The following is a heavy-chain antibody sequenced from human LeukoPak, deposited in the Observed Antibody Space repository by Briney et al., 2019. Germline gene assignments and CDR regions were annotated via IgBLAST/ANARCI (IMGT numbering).Heavy chain of an antibody. Sequence: GASVKVSCTASGYTVTGYYMHWVRQAPGQGLEWMRRISPNSGGTNYAQKFPGRVTRTSDTSISTAYMELSRLRSDDTAVYYCARDVTVRFLEWFNYMDVWGKGTTVTVSS. CDR1: GYTVTGYY. J-gene: IGHJ6*03. V-gene: IGHV1-2*06. CDR2: ISPNSGGT. D-gene: IGHD3-3*01. CDR3: ARDVTVRFLEWFNYMDV.